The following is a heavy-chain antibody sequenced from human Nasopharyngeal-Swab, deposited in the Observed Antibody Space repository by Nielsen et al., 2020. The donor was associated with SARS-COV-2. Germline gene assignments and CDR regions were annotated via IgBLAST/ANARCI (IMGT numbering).Heavy chain of an antibody. V-gene: IGHV1-2*04. CDR3: AREGLEQSNFDI. CDR2: INPNSGGT. CDR1: GYTFTGYY. D-gene: IGHD1/OR15-1a*01. J-gene: IGHJ3*02. Sequence: ASVKVSCKASGYTFTGYYMHWVRQAPGQGLEWMGWINPNSGGTNYAQKFQGWVTMTRDTSISIAYMELSRLRSDDTAVYYCAREGLEQSNFDIWGQGTMVTVSS.